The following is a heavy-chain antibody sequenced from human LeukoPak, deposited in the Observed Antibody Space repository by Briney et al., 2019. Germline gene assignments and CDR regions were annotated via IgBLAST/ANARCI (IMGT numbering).Heavy chain of an antibody. V-gene: IGHV4-39*01. CDR2: IYYSGST. J-gene: IGHJ4*02. D-gene: IGHD3-22*01. CDR1: GGSISSSSYY. CDR3: ARGSGYCIDY. Sequence: SETLSLTCTVSGGSISSSSYYWGWIRQPPGKGLEWIGSIYYSGSTYYNPSLKSRVTISVDTSKNQFSLKLSSVTAADTAVYHCARGSGYCIDYWGQGTLVTVSS.